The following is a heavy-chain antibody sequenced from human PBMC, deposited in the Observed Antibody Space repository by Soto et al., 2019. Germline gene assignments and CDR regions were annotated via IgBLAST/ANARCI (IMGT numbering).Heavy chain of an antibody. D-gene: IGHD2-15*01. Sequence: ASVKVSCKASGYTFTSYGISWVRQAPGQGLEWMGWISAYNGNTNYAQKLQGRVTMTTDTSTSTAYMELRSLRSDDTAVYYCAREREDIVVVVAATPRNYYYYYMDVWGKGTTVTVSS. CDR1: GYTFTSYG. CDR2: ISAYNGNT. V-gene: IGHV1-18*01. J-gene: IGHJ6*03. CDR3: AREREDIVVVVAATPRNYYYYYMDV.